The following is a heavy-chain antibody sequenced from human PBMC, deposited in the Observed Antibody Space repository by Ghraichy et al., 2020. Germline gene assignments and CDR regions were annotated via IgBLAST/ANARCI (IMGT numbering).Heavy chain of an antibody. J-gene: IGHJ4*02. CDR3: AKVPQWLVVYFFDH. V-gene: IGHV3-23*01. CDR2: ISTNGGST. CDR1: GFLFRNYH. Sequence: GGSLRLSCTASGFLFRNYHMSWVRQAPGKGLEWASGISTNGGSTNYADSVKGRFTISRDNSKNTLYLQMDSLRTDDTAMYYCAKVPQWLVVYFFDHWGPGTLVTVSS. D-gene: IGHD6-19*01.